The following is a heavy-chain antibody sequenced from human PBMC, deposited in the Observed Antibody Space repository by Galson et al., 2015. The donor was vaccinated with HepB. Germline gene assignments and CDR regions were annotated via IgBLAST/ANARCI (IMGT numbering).Heavy chain of an antibody. CDR1: GFTFSSLG. CDR2: IGVNAGST. V-gene: IGHV3-23*01. J-gene: IGHJ4*02. Sequence: SLRLSCAASGFTFSSLGMTWVRQAPGKGLECVSAIGVNAGSTDYAASVKGRFTISRDNSKNMLYLQMNNLTAEETADYYCAKGTTNIDYCGQGTLVPVS. CDR3: AKGTTNIDY. D-gene: IGHD1-1*01.